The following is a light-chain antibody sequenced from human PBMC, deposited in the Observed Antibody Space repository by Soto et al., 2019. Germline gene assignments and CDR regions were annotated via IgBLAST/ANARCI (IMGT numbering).Light chain of an antibody. V-gene: IGKV3-20*01. J-gene: IGKJ1*01. Sequence: EIVLTQSTGTLSLSPGERATLSCRVSQSVSSSYLAWYQQKPGQAPRLLIYGASSRATGIPGRFSGSGSGTDFTLTISRLEPEDFAVYYCQQYGSSPATFGQGTKVDIK. CDR1: QSVSSSY. CDR3: QQYGSSPAT. CDR2: GAS.